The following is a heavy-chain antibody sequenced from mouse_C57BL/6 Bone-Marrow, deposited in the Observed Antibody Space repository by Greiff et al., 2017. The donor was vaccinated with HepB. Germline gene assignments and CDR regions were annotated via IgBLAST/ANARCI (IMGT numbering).Heavy chain of an antibody. D-gene: IGHD2-3*01. CDR2: IYYSGTI. J-gene: IGHJ1*03. V-gene: IGHV3-5*01. CDR1: GISITTGNYR. CDR3: ARESGIYDGYLYWYFDV. Sequence: EVKLMESGPGLVKPSQTVFLTCTVTGISITTGNYRWSWIRQFPGNKLEWIGYIYYSGTITYNPSRTSRTTITRDTPKNQFFLEMNSLTAEDTATYYCARESGIYDGYLYWYFDVWGTGTTVTVSS.